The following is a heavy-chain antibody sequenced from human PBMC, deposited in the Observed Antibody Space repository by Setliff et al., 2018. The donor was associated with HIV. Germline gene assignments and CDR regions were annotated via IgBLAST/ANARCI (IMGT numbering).Heavy chain of an antibody. Sequence: LSLTCTVSGGSIWSGSYYWTWIRQPAGKGLEWIGHITASGNTNYNPSLKSRITISLDTSKSHFSLKLHSVTAADTAVYYCARIKAFGSGSYPLDFWGQGTPVTVSS. D-gene: IGHD3-10*01. CDR2: ITASGNT. J-gene: IGHJ4*02. CDR3: ARIKAFGSGSYPLDF. V-gene: IGHV4-61*09. CDR1: GGSIWSGSYY.